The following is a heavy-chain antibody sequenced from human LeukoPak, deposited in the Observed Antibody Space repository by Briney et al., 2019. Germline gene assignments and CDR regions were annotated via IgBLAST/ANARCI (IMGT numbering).Heavy chain of an antibody. CDR1: GFTFDDYG. CDR3: ARDQGYDILTGTSYYMDV. D-gene: IGHD3-9*01. CDR2: INWNGGST. J-gene: IGHJ6*03. Sequence: GGSLRLSCAASGFTFDDYGMSWFRQAPGKGLEWVSGINWNGGSTGYADSVKGRFTISRDNAKNSLYLQMNSLRAEDTALYYCARDQGYDILTGTSYYMDVWGKGTTVTVSS. V-gene: IGHV3-20*04.